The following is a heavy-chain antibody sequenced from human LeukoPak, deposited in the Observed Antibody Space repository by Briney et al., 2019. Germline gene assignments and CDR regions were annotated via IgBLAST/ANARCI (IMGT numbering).Heavy chain of an antibody. V-gene: IGHV4-61*01. Sequence: PSEALSLTCSVSGGSVSSGSYYWSWIRQPPGKGLEWIGYIYYSGSTNYNPSLKSRVTISVDTSKNQFSLKLSSVTAADTAVYYCARCGGKSGYYGMDVWGQGTTVTVSS. CDR3: ARCGGKSGYYGMDV. CDR2: IYYSGST. D-gene: IGHD4-23*01. CDR1: GGSVSSGSYY. J-gene: IGHJ6*02.